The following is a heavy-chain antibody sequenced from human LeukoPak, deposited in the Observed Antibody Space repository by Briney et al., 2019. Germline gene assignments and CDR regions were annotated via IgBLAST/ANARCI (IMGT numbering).Heavy chain of an antibody. D-gene: IGHD3-3*01. J-gene: IGHJ4*02. CDR3: AKDLFSWSAALDY. CDR1: GFTFTSYG. CDR2: ISGSGGGT. Sequence: GGSLRLSCASSGFTFTSYGISWVRQPPGKGLELVSAISGSGGGTYYADSVKGRFTISKDNSKNTLYLQMNSLRAEDTAVYYCAKDLFSWSAALDYWGQGTLVTVSS. V-gene: IGHV3-23*01.